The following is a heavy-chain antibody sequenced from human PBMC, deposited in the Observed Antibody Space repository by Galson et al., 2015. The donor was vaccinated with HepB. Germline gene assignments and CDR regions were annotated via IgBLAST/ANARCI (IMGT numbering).Heavy chain of an antibody. V-gene: IGHV3-23*01. D-gene: IGHD3-3*01. J-gene: IGHJ4*02. CDR3: AKEPVHGDCDSWSGYYFDS. CDR2: ISGSGGRT. Sequence: SLRLSCAASGFTFSSYTMNWVRQAPGKGLEWVSGISGSGGRTYDADSVKGRFTISRDNSKNTLFVQMNSLRVEDTAVYYCAKEPVHGDCDSWSGYYFDSWGQGTLVIVSS. CDR1: GFTFSSYT.